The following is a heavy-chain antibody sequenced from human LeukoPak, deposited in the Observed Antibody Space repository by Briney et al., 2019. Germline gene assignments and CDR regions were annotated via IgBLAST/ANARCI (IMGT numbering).Heavy chain of an antibody. V-gene: IGHV3-30*03. J-gene: IGHJ3*02. Sequence: PGGSLRLSCAASGFTFSSYGMHWVRQAPGKGLEWVAVISYDGSNKYYADSVKGRFTISRDNSKNTLYLQMNSLRAEDTAVYCCARDQAQPGWALLWFGELSGAFDIWGQGTMVTVSS. CDR1: GFTFSSYG. CDR3: ARDQAQPGWALLWFGELSGAFDI. D-gene: IGHD3-10*01. CDR2: ISYDGSNK.